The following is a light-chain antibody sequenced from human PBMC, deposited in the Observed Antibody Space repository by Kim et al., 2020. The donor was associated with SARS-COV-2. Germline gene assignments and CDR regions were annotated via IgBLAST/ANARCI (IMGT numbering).Light chain of an antibody. CDR1: SSDVGVYND. V-gene: IGLV2-8*01. Sequence: QSALTQPPSASGSPGQSVTISCTGTSSDVGVYNDVSWYQHHPGKAPKLMIYEVSKGPSGVPDRFSGSKSGNTASLTVSGLQAEDEADYYCSSYAGNKNVVFGGGTQLTVL. CDR3: SSYAGNKNVV. J-gene: IGLJ2*01. CDR2: EVS.